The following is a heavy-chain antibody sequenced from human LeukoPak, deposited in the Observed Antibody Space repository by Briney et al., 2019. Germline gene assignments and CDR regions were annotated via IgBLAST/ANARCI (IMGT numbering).Heavy chain of an antibody. CDR3: ARDYGSGSLYYYYYGMDV. V-gene: IGHV3-33*01. CDR1: GFTFSSYG. Sequence: GGSLRLSCAASGFTFSSYGMHWVRQAPGKGLEWVAVIWYDGSNKYYADSVKGRFTISRDNSKNTLYLQMNSLRAEDTALYYCARDYGSGSLYYYYYGMDVWGQGTTVTASS. D-gene: IGHD3-10*01. CDR2: IWYDGSNK. J-gene: IGHJ6*02.